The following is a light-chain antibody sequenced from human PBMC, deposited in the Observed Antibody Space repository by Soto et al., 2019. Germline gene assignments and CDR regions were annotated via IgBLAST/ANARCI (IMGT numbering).Light chain of an antibody. Sequence: QSVLTQPPSASGTPGRRVTISCSGSSSNIGSNTVNWYQQLPGTAPTLLIYSNNPRPSGVPDRFSGSKSGTSASLAVNGLQSEDEADYYCAAWDDSLNGPLFGGGTKVTVL. J-gene: IGLJ3*02. CDR2: SNN. V-gene: IGLV1-44*01. CDR3: AAWDDSLNGPL. CDR1: SSNIGSNT.